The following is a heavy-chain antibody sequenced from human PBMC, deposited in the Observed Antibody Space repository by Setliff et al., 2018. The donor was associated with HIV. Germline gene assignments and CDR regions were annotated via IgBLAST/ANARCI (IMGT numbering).Heavy chain of an antibody. D-gene: IGHD3-10*01. CDR1: SNYY. CDR3: AAARRGVTMVRGVIISGNAFDI. V-gene: IGHV3-11*03. J-gene: IGHJ3*02. CDR2: ISGRSSDP. Sequence: SNYYWGWLRLPLGKGLEWVSYISGRSSDPNYADSVKGRFTITRDNAKNSVYRQKNSPRAEDTAMYYCAAARRGVTMVRGVIISGNAFDIWGQGTMVTVSS.